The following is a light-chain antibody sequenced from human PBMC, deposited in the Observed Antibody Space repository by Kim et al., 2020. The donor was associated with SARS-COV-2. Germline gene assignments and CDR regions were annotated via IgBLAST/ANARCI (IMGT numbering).Light chain of an antibody. V-gene: IGKV3-20*01. CDR1: QSVGNSY. J-gene: IGKJ1*01. Sequence: EIVLTQSPGTLSLSLGERATLSCRASQSVGNSYLAWYQQKPGRAPRLLIYEISRRATGIPDRFSGSGSGTDFTLTISRLEPEDFAVYYCQHYGSSPRPFGQGTKVDIK. CDR3: QHYGSSPRP. CDR2: EIS.